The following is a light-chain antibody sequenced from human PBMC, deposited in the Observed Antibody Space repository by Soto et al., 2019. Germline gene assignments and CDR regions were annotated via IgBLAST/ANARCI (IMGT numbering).Light chain of an antibody. Sequence: QSALTQPASVSGSPGQSITISCTGTSSDVGGYNYVSWYQQQPGKAPKLMIYDVSNRPSGVSNRFSGSKSGNTASLTISGLQAEDEADYYCSSYTSSSTLVFGTGTKLTV. CDR1: SSDVGGYNY. J-gene: IGLJ1*01. CDR3: SSYTSSSTLV. CDR2: DVS. V-gene: IGLV2-14*01.